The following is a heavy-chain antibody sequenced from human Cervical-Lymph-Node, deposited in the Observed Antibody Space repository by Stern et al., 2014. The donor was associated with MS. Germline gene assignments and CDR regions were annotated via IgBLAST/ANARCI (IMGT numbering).Heavy chain of an antibody. CDR1: GFTFSDYW. CDR3: ARAPATTVTTVPGY. J-gene: IGHJ4*02. Sequence: EVQLVESGGGLVQPGGSLRLSCAASGFTFSDYWMHWVRQAPGKGLVWVSRINSEGSSSSYADSVKGRFTMSRDNAKNTLYLQMNSLRAEDTAVYYCARAPATTVTTVPGYWGQGTLVIVSS. CDR2: INSEGSSS. D-gene: IGHD4-17*01. V-gene: IGHV3-74*01.